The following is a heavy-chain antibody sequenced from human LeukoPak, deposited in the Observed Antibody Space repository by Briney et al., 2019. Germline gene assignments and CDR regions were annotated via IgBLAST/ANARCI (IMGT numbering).Heavy chain of an antibody. CDR1: GFTFSRYA. Sequence: GGSLRLSCAASGFTFSRYAMSWVRQAPGKGLEWVSAISGSGGSTHYAGSVKGRFTISRDNSKNTLFLQMNSLRAEDTAVYYCAKVEETTIFGVSDWGQGTLVTVSS. V-gene: IGHV3-23*01. D-gene: IGHD3-3*01. CDR3: AKVEETTIFGVSD. CDR2: ISGSGGST. J-gene: IGHJ4*02.